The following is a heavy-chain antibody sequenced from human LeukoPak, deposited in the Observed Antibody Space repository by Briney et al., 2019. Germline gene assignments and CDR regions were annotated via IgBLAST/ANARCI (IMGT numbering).Heavy chain of an antibody. CDR2: IKSKTDGGTT. V-gene: IGHV3-15*01. CDR1: GFTFSNAW. J-gene: IGHJ4*02. D-gene: IGHD1-26*01. CDR3: GKRIGSQTFDY. Sequence: PGGSLRLSCAASGFTFSNAWMSWVRQAPGKGLEWVGRIKSKTDGGTTDYAAPVKGRFTISRDDSKNTLYLQMNSLRAEDTAVYYCGKRIGSQTFDYWGQGTLVTVSS.